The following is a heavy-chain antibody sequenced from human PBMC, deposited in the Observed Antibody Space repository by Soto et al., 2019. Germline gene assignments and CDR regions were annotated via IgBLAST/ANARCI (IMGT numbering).Heavy chain of an antibody. D-gene: IGHD3-10*01. V-gene: IGHV5-51*01. CDR2: IYPGNSET. CDR3: ARPGGSGTYYKFDF. Sequence: PGESLKISCKGSGYASTNFWVAWVRQTPGRGLEWMGIIYPGNSETRYSPPFQGQVTISVDKSSSTSYLQWRSLKASDTATYYCARPGGSGTYYKFDFWGQGTPVTVSS. J-gene: IGHJ4*02. CDR1: GYASTNFW.